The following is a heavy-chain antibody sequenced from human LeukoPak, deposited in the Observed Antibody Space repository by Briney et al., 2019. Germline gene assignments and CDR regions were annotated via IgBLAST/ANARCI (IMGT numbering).Heavy chain of an antibody. Sequence: SQTLSLTCTVSGGSISSGGYYWSWIRQHPGKGLEWIGYIYYSGSTYYNPSLKSRVTISVDTPKNQFSLKLNSVTAADTAIYYCARDPLLWFGETSRHFDSWGQGTLVTVSS. V-gene: IGHV4-31*03. J-gene: IGHJ4*02. D-gene: IGHD3-10*01. CDR1: GGSISSGGYY. CDR3: ARDPLLWFGETSRHFDS. CDR2: IYYSGST.